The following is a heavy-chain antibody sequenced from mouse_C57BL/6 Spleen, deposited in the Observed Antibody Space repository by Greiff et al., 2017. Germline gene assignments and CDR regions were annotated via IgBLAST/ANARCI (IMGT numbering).Heavy chain of an antibody. CDR2: ISSGSSTI. Sequence: EVHLVESGGGLVKPGGSLKLSCAASGFTFSDYGMHWVRQAPEKGLAWVAYISSGSSTIYYAATVKGRFTISSDHAKNTLFLQMTSLRSEDTAMYDCARQRRRVYYFDYGGQGTTLTVSS. V-gene: IGHV5-17*01. CDR3: ARQRRRVYYFDY. CDR1: GFTFSDYG. J-gene: IGHJ2*01.